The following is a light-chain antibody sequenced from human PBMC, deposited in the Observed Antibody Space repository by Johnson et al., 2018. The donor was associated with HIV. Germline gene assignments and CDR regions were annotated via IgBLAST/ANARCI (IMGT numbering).Light chain of an antibody. CDR3: GTWDSSLSANYV. Sequence: QSVLTQPPSVSAAPGQKVTISCSGSSSNIGNNYVSWYQQLPGTAPKLLIYENNKRPSGIPDRFSGSKSGTSATLAITGLQTGDEADYYCGTWDSSLSANYVVGTGTKVTGL. CDR1: SSNIGNNY. V-gene: IGLV1-51*02. J-gene: IGLJ1*01. CDR2: ENN.